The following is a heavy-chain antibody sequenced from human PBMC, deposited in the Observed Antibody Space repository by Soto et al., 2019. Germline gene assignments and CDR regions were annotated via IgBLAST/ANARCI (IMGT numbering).Heavy chain of an antibody. CDR3: ARVGYGSGSSNWFDP. V-gene: IGHV4-30-2*01. D-gene: IGHD3-10*01. Sequence: TLSLTCAVSVGSISSGGYSWGWIRQPPGKGLEWIGYIYHSGSTYYNPSLKSRVTISVDRSKNQFSLKLSSVTAADTAVYYCARVGYGSGSSNWFDPWGQGTLVTVSS. CDR2: IYHSGST. J-gene: IGHJ5*02. CDR1: VGSISSGGYS.